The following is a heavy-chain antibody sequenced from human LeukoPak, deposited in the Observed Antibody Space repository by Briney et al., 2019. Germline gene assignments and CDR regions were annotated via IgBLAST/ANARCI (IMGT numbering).Heavy chain of an antibody. CDR1: GSTFSTYW. Sequence: PGGSLRLSCAASGSTFSTYWMHWVRQTPGKGLVWVSRIKYDGSTTNYADSVKGRFTISRDNAENTLYLQMNSLRAEDTAVYFCERGYLEFYYLDYWAQEPLVTVSS. V-gene: IGHV3-74*01. CDR3: ERGYLEFYYLDY. CDR2: IKYDGSTT. J-gene: IGHJ4*02. D-gene: IGHD1-20*01.